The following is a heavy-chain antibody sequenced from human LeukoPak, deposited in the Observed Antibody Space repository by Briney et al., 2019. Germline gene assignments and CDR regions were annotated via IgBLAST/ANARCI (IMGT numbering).Heavy chain of an antibody. V-gene: IGHV1-8*01. CDR1: GYTFTSYD. J-gene: IGHJ4*02. CDR3: ARLEQLKDY. D-gene: IGHD1-26*01. Sequence: GASVKVSCKASGYTFTSYDINWVRQATGQGLEWMGWMNPNSGNTGYAQKFQGRVTITTDESTSTAYMELSSLRSEDTAVYYCARLEQLKDYWGQGTLVTVSS. CDR2: MNPNSGNT.